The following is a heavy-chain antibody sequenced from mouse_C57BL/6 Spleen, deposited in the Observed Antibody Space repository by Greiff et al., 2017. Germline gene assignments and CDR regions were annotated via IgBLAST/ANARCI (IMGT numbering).Heavy chain of an antibody. CDR1: GFTFSSYA. Sequence: EVKLVESGGGLVKPGGSLKLSCAASGFTFSSYAMSWVRQTPEKRLEWVATISDGGSYTYYPANVKGRFTITRDNAKNSLYLQMSHLKSEDTAMYYCSRATRGYRYAMDYWGQGTSVTVSS. CDR2: ISDGGSYT. V-gene: IGHV5-4*03. CDR3: SRATRGYRYAMDY. D-gene: IGHD5-1-1*01. J-gene: IGHJ4*01.